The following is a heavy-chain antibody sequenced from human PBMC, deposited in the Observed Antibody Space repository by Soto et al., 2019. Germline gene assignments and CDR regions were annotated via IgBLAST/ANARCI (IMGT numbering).Heavy chain of an antibody. Sequence: HVQLQESGPGQVKPWETLSLTCSVSGGSISGFPWIWIRQPPGKGLEWVGYIYHTGRTNYNPYLKSRLTISLDMSRNQFSLQLTSVTAADTALYYCARVSNEYGGNGAFAYWGLGTLVTVSS. CDR1: GGSISGFP. CDR2: IYHTGRT. CDR3: ARVSNEYGGNGAFAY. J-gene: IGHJ4*02. V-gene: IGHV4-59*01. D-gene: IGHD4-17*01.